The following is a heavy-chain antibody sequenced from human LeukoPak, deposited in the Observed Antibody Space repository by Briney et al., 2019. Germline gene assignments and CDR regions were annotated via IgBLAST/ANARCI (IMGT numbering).Heavy chain of an antibody. CDR3: AREPGSDAAVKNYFDY. CDR1: GFTFRSHA. D-gene: IGHD2/OR15-2a*01. Sequence: HPGGSLRLSCVGSGFTFRSHAMSWVRQAPEKGLEFVSGIYENGGTTYYADSVKGRFSISRGNSKNTLYLQMDSLRGEDTAMYYCAREPGSDAAVKNYFDYWGQGTLVTVSS. CDR2: IYENGGTT. V-gene: IGHV3-23*01. J-gene: IGHJ4*02.